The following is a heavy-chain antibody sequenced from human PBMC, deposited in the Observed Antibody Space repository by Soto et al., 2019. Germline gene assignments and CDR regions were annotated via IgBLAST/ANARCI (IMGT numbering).Heavy chain of an antibody. CDR3: ARQASGYYYGWFDP. D-gene: IGHD3-22*01. J-gene: IGHJ5*02. CDR1: GGSILDSTYY. CDR2: IFYSGGT. Sequence: QLLLQESGPGLVKPSETLSLTCTVSGGSILDSTYYWAWIRQPPGKGLEWIGTIFYSGGTFYTPSLKSRVTMSVDTPNNQFSLKLSSVTAADTAVYYCARQASGYYYGWFDPWGQGTLVTVSS. V-gene: IGHV4-39*01.